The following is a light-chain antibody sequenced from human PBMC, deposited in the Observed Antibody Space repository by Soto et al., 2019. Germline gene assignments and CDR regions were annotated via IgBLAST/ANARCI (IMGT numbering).Light chain of an antibody. CDR3: AAWDDGLNGSV. Sequence: QSALTQPPSASGTPGQRVTISCSGSSSNIGRNTVNWYQQVPGTAPKLLIYNNNQRPSGVPDRFSGSKSGTSASLAIIGLQSEDEADDYCAAWDDGLNGSVFGAGTKVTVL. CDR1: SSNIGRNT. J-gene: IGLJ1*01. V-gene: IGLV1-44*01. CDR2: NNN.